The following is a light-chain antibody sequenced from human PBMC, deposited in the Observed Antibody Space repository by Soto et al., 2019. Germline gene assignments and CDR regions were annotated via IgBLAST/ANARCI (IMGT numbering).Light chain of an antibody. Sequence: DIQMTQSPSTLSASVGDRVTITCRASQSVRSWLAWYQQKPGKAPKLLIYDASSLESGVPSRFSGSGSGTEFTLTISSLQPDYFATYYCQQYYSYRTFGQGTKVEIK. CDR1: QSVRSW. CDR2: DAS. V-gene: IGKV1-5*01. CDR3: QQYYSYRT. J-gene: IGKJ1*01.